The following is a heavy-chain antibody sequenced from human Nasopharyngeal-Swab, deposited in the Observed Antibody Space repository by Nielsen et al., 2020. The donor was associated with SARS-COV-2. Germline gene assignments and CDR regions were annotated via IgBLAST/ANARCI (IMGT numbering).Heavy chain of an antibody. V-gene: IGHV3-23*03. CDR1: GFTFSSYA. Sequence: GGSLRLSCAASGFTFSSYAMSWVRQAPGKGLEWVSVIYSGGSSTYYADSVKGRFTISRDNSKNTLYLQMNSLRAEDTAVYYCAKDQGSYYDYWGQGTLVTVPQ. CDR3: AKDQGSYYDY. D-gene: IGHD1-26*01. J-gene: IGHJ4*02. CDR2: IYSGGSST.